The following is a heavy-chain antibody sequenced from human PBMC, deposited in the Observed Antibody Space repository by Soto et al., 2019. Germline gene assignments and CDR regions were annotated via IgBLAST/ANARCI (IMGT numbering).Heavy chain of an antibody. Sequence: EVQLLESGGGLIQPGESLRLSCAASGFTFSSYAMSWVRQAPGKGLEWVSVISGSDDSTYYADSVKGRFTISRDNSKNTLYLQMNSLRAEGTAGYYWAKRSSSSTFDYWGPGTLVTVSS. D-gene: IGHD6-6*01. CDR1: GFTFSSYA. CDR3: AKRSSSSTFDY. J-gene: IGHJ4*02. V-gene: IGHV3-23*01. CDR2: ISGSDDST.